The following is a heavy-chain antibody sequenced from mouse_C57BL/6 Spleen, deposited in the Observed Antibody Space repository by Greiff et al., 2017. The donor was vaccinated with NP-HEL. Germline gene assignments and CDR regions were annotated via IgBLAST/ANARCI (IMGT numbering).Heavy chain of an antibody. CDR3: ARRSYYYAMDY. J-gene: IGHJ3*01. D-gene: IGHD2-1*01. V-gene: IGHV1-50*01. Sequence: QVQLQPGAELVKPGASVKLSCKASGYTFTSYWMQWVKQRPGQGLEWIGEIDPSDSYTNYNQKFKGKATLTVDTSSSTAYMQLSSLTSEDSAVYYCARRSYYYAMDYWGQGTLVTVSA. CDR1: GYTFTSYW. CDR2: IDPSDSYT.